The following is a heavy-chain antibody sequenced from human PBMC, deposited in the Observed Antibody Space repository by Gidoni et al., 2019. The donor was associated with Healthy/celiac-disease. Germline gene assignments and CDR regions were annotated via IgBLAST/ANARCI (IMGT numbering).Heavy chain of an antibody. Sequence: QVQLQQWGAGLLKPSETLSLTCAVYGGSFSGYYWSWIRQPPGKGLEWIGEINHSGSTNYNPSLKSRVTISVDTSKNQFSLKLSSVTAADTAVYYCARGPLYYGSGSYYNVWGQGTLVTVSS. CDR2: INHSGST. CDR1: GGSFSGYY. J-gene: IGHJ4*02. CDR3: ARGPLYYGSGSYYNV. D-gene: IGHD3-10*01. V-gene: IGHV4-34*01.